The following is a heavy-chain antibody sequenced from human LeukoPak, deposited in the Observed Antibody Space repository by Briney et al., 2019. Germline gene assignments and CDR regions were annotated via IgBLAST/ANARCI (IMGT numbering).Heavy chain of an antibody. Sequence: PSETLSHTCTVSGGSISSGTYYWGWIRQPPGKGLEWIGSIYYSGSTYYTPSLKSRVTISVDTSRNQFSLKLSSVTAAGTAMYYCARGSYTSSRFDPWGQGTLVTVSS. CDR3: ARGSYTSSRFDP. J-gene: IGHJ5*02. D-gene: IGHD6-6*01. CDR2: IYYSGST. CDR1: GGSISSGTYY. V-gene: IGHV4-39*01.